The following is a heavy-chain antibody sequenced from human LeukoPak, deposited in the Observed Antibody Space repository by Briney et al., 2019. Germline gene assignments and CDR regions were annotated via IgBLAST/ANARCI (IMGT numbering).Heavy chain of an antibody. CDR1: GYSVTTYW. D-gene: IGHD2-2*01. CDR3: ARRLPAPEAFDI. J-gene: IGHJ3*02. V-gene: IGHV5-51*01. CDR2: IYPGDSDT. Sequence: GESLKISCKASGYSVTTYWIGWVRQMPGKGLEWMGIIYPGDSDTRYSPSFQGQVTISADKSISTAYPQWSSLKASDAAIYYCARRLPAPEAFDIWGQGTMVTVSS.